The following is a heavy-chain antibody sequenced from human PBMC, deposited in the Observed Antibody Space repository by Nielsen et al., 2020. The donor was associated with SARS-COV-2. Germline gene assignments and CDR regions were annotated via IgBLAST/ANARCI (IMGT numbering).Heavy chain of an antibody. J-gene: IGHJ4*02. Sequence: ASVKVSCKASGYTFTSYYMHWVRQAPGQGLEWMGIINPSGGSTSYAQKFQGRVTMTRDTSTSTVYMELSSLRSEDTAVYYCGRVSKNWAARPFSFDYWGQGTLVTVSS. CDR1: GYTFTSYY. CDR2: INPSGGST. CDR3: GRVSKNWAARPFSFDY. V-gene: IGHV1-46*01. D-gene: IGHD6-6*01.